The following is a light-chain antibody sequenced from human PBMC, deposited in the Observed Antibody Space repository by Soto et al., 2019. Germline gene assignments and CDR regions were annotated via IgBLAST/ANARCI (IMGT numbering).Light chain of an antibody. J-gene: IGLJ2*01. CDR3: SSYTTSSTLVV. CDR2: DVS. CDR1: SSEVGGYNY. Sequence: QSALTQPASVSGSPGQSITISCTGTSSEVGGYNYVSWYQQHPGKAPKLMIYDVSNRPSGVSNRFSGSKSGNTASLTISGLQADDEADYYCSSYTTSSTLVVFGGGTKLTVL. V-gene: IGLV2-14*01.